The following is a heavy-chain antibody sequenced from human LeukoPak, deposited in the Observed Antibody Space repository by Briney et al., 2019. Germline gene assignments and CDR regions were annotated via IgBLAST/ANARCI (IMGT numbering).Heavy chain of an antibody. V-gene: IGHV3-33*06. Sequence: GRSLRLSCAASGFTFSSYGMHWVRQAPGKGLEWVAVIWYDGSNKYYADSVKGRFTISRDNSKNTLYLQMNSLRAEDTAVYYCAKGGPTGDLRSPGRDWWGQGALVTVSS. CDR1: GFTFSSYG. CDR2: IWYDGSNK. D-gene: IGHD7-27*01. CDR3: AKGGPTGDLRSPGRDW. J-gene: IGHJ4*02.